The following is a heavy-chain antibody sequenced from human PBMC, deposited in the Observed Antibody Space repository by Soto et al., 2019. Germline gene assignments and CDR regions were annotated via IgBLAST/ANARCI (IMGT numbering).Heavy chain of an antibody. CDR1: GFTFSNYA. D-gene: IGHD6-19*01. CDR3: VREGSGWNSRGSFDF. CDR2: ISGSGGNA. J-gene: IGHJ3*01. V-gene: IGHV3-23*01. Sequence: GGSLRLSCAASGFTFSNYAMNWVRQAPGKGLECVSVISGSGGNAYYADSVQGRFTISRDNSKNTLYMQMNSLRDEDTAIYYCVREGSGWNSRGSFDFWGRGTMVTVSS.